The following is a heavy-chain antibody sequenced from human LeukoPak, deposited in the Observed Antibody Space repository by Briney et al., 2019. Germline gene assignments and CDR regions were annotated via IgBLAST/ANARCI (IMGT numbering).Heavy chain of an antibody. V-gene: IGHV1-18*01. CDR1: GYTFTSYG. CDR3: ASSTYYDILTGPYGMDV. Sequence: GASVNVSCKASGYTFTSYGISWVRQAPGQGLAWMGWISPHNGNTNYAQKLQGRVTMTTDTSTSTAYMELRSLRSDDTAAYYCASSTYYDILTGPYGMDVWGQGTTVTVSS. CDR2: ISPHNGNT. D-gene: IGHD3-9*01. J-gene: IGHJ6*02.